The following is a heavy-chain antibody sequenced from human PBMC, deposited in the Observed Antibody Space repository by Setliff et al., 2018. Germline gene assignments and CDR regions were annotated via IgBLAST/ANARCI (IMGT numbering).Heavy chain of an antibody. V-gene: IGHV1-69*05. Sequence: SVKVSCKASGGTFSSYGISWVRQAPGQGLEWMGGTIPIFGTTNYAQKFQGRVTIITDESTSTAYMELSSLTSADTAVYYCAREGVDSRSSTDYRYYMDVWGKGTTVTAP. J-gene: IGHJ6*03. CDR3: AREGVDSRSSTDYRYYMDV. CDR1: GGTFSSYG. CDR2: TIPIFGTT. D-gene: IGHD3-22*01.